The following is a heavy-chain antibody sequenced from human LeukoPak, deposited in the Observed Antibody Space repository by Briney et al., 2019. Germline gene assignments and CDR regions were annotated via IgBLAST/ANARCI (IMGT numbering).Heavy chain of an antibody. CDR1: GGSFSRYF. J-gene: IGHJ4*02. D-gene: IGHD6-13*01. CDR2: INASGST. Sequence: YPSDTLSLTCTVSGGSFSRYFWNWIRHPPGKGLEWIGYINASGSTNYNPPLKSRVTISADTSKNQFSLKLTSVTAADTAVYYCARHASTSIAAASPYEYWGQGALVTVAS. V-gene: IGHV4-4*09. CDR3: ARHASTSIAAASPYEY.